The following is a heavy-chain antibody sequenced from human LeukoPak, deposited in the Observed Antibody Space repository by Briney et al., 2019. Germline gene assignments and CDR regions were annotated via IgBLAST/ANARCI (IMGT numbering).Heavy chain of an antibody. Sequence: SETLSLTCTVSGGSISSYYWSWIRQPPGKGLEWIGYIYYSGSTNYSPSLKSRVTISVDTSKNQFSLTLSSVTAADTAVYYCARDVSTTRPDWYFDLWGRGTLVTVSS. CDR3: ARDVSTTRPDWYFDL. CDR1: GGSISSYY. J-gene: IGHJ2*01. CDR2: IYYSGST. D-gene: IGHD1-1*01. V-gene: IGHV4-59*01.